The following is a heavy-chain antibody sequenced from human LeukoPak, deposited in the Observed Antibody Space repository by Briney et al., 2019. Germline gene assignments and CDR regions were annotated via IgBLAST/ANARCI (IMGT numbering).Heavy chain of an antibody. CDR1: GGSISSYY. J-gene: IGHJ3*02. CDR3: AGLAARGVTNAFDI. Sequence: SETLSLTCTVSGGSISSYYWSWLRQPPGKGLEWIGYIYYSGSTNYNPSLKSRVTISVDTSKNQFSLKLSSVTAADTAVYYCAGLAARGVTNAFDIWGQGTMVTVSS. CDR2: IYYSGST. D-gene: IGHD6-6*01. V-gene: IGHV4-59*01.